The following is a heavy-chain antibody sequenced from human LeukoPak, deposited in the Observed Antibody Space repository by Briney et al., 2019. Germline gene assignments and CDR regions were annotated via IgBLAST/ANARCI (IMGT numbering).Heavy chain of an antibody. D-gene: IGHD2-2*01. CDR1: GYSISSGYY. J-gene: IGHJ4*02. CDR2: IYHSGST. CDR3: ARAGGDIVVVPAAPYFDY. Sequence: PSETLSLTCTVSGYSISSGYYWGWIRQPPGKGLEWIGSIYHSGSTYYNPSLKSRVTISVDTSKNQFSLKLSSVTAADTAVYYCARAGGDIVVVPAAPYFDYWGQGTLVTVSS. V-gene: IGHV4-38-2*02.